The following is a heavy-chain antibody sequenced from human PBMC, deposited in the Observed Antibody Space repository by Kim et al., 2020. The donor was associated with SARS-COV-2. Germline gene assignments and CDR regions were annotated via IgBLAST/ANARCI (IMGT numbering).Heavy chain of an antibody. J-gene: IGHJ4*02. V-gene: IGHV4-4*02. CDR3: ARAGPLVSTQYDYVWGSYLLIDY. CDR2: IYHSGST. Sequence: SETLSLTCAVSGGSISSSNWWSWVRQPPGKGLEWIGEIYHSGSTNYNPSLKSRVTISVDKSKNQFSLKLSSVTAADTAVYYCARAGPLVSTQYDYVWGSYLLIDYWGQGTLVTVSS. CDR1: GGSISSSNW. D-gene: IGHD3-16*02.